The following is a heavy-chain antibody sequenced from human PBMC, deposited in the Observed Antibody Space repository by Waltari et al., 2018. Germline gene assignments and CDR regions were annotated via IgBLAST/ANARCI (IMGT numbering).Heavy chain of an antibody. CDR1: GYTFTGYY. CDR2: INPNSGGT. Sequence: QVQLVQSGAEVKKPGASVKVSCKASGYTFTGYYMHWVRQAPGQGLEWMGWINPNSGGTNYAQKFQGRVTMTRDTSISTAYMELSRLRSDDTAVYYCARDDQGTGGGSCYDYWGQGTLVTVSS. D-gene: IGHD2-15*01. V-gene: IGHV1-2*02. J-gene: IGHJ4*02. CDR3: ARDDQGTGGGSCYDY.